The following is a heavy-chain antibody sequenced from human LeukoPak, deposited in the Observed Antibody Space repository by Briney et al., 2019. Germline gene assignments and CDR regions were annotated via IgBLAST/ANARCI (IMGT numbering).Heavy chain of an antibody. CDR1: GLTFSSHW. J-gene: IGHJ4*02. V-gene: IGHV3-74*01. CDR3: AKGAIVAANRPQPFDY. CDR2: ITNDGSST. D-gene: IGHD2-21*01. Sequence: GGSLRLSCAASGLTFSSHWMHLVRQAPGKGLVWVSRITNDGSSTTYADSVKGRFTISRDNSKNTLYLQMNSLRAEDTAVYYCAKGAIVAANRPQPFDYWGQGTLVTVSS.